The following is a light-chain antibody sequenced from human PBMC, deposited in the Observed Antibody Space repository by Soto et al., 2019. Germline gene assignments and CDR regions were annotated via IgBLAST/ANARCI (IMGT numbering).Light chain of an antibody. CDR1: QSVSNY. CDR3: QQRSNCPLT. CDR2: DAS. J-gene: IGKJ5*01. V-gene: IGKV3-11*01. Sequence: EIVLTQSPATLSLSPGERATLSCRASQSVSNYLGWYQQKPGQAPRLLIYDASSRATGIPARFGGSGSGTDFTLTISSLEPEDFAIYYWQQRSNCPLTFGQGTRLEIK.